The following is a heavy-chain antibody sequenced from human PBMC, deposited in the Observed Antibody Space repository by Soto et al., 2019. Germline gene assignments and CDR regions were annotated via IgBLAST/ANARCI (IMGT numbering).Heavy chain of an antibody. CDR3: ARDTTGAFDI. CDR1: GFNFNSYG. J-gene: IGHJ3*02. CDR2: IWYDGSNK. V-gene: IGHV3-33*01. Sequence: QVQLVESGGGVVQPGRSLRLSCAASGFNFNSYGMHWVRQAPGKGLEWVAVIWYDGSNKYYADSVKGRFTISRDNSKNTLYLQMNSLRVEDTAVYYCARDTTGAFDIWGQGTMLTVSS. D-gene: IGHD1-1*01.